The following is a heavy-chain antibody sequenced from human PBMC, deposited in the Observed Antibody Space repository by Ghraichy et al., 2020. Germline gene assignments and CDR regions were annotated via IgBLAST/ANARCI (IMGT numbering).Heavy chain of an antibody. CDR2: ISGSGGST. V-gene: IGHV3-23*01. CDR1: GFTFSSYA. D-gene: IGHD2-15*01. J-gene: IGHJ6*02. CDR3: AKGPLVVGATRDYYYGMDV. Sequence: GGSLRLSCAASGFTFSSYAMSWVRQAPGKGLEWVSAISGSGGSTYYADSVKGRFTISRDNSKNTLYLQMNSLRAEDTAVYYCAKGPLVVGATRDYYYGMDVWGQGTTVTVSS.